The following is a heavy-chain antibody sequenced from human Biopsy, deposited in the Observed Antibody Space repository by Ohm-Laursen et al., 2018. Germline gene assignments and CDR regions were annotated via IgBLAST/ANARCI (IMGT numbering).Heavy chain of an antibody. J-gene: IGHJ6*02. Sequence: SLRLSCSASGFTFRDYYMIWIRQPPGKGLEWASYITNSGGTVYYEDSVKGQFTVSRDNAKNSLYLQMDRLRAEDTAVYYCARPPWGHAYGYYNGMDVWGQGTTVIVSS. CDR1: GFTFRDYY. CDR3: ARPPWGHAYGYYNGMDV. CDR2: ITNSGGTV. V-gene: IGHV3-11*01. D-gene: IGHD3-10*01.